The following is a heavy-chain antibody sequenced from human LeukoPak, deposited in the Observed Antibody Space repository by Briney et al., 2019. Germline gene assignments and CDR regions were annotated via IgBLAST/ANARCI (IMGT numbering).Heavy chain of an antibody. J-gene: IGHJ3*01. CDR3: ARVSPYSRSSGAFDF. V-gene: IGHV1-2*02. CDR1: GYTFTYHY. Sequence: GASVNVSCKASGYTFTYHYIHLVRQAPGQGLEWMGWINPNSGGTNYAQNFQGRVTMTRDTSISTAYMELSGLRSDDTALYYCARVSPYSRSSGAFDFWGQGTMVTVSS. CDR2: INPNSGGT. D-gene: IGHD6-6*01.